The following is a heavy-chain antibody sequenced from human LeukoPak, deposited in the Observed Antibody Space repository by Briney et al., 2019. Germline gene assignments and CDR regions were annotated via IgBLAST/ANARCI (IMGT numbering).Heavy chain of an antibody. CDR1: GYTFTNYG. J-gene: IGHJ3*02. CDR2: ISAYNGNT. D-gene: IGHD6-13*01. V-gene: IGHV1-18*01. Sequence: ASVKVSCKTSGYTFTNYGISWVRQAPGLGLELMGWISAYNGNTNYAQKVQGRVTMTTDKSTSTAYMELRSLRFADTAVYYCARDQSVRLLQTSSTYFKHVFAIWGQGSMVTVSS. CDR3: ARDQSVRLLQTSSTYFKHVFAI.